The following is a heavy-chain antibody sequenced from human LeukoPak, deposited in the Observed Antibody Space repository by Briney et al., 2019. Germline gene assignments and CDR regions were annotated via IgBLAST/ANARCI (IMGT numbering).Heavy chain of an antibody. CDR2: IKSNTDGGTT. CDR3: TASSGWPFDY. CDR1: GFTFSNAW. D-gene: IGHD6-19*01. Sequence: GGSLRLSCAASGFTFSNAWMSWGRQAPGKGLGWVGRIKSNTDGGTTDYAAPVKGRFTISRDDSKNTLYLQMNSLKTEDTAVYYCTASSGWPFDYWGQGTLVTVSS. J-gene: IGHJ4*02. V-gene: IGHV3-15*01.